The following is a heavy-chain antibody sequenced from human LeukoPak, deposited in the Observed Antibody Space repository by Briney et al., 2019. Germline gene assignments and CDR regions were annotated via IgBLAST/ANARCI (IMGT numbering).Heavy chain of an antibody. V-gene: IGHV1-69*01. D-gene: IGHD3-10*01. Sequence: ASVKVSCKASGGTFSSYVISWVRQAPGQGLVWMVGIIPGFGTANYAQKFQGTVTITADVSATTVYMVLNSLRSEDTAVYYCAREPEPAITMVRGEVFDIWGQGTMVIVSS. J-gene: IGHJ3*02. CDR1: GGTFSSYV. CDR2: IIPGFGTA. CDR3: AREPEPAITMVRGEVFDI.